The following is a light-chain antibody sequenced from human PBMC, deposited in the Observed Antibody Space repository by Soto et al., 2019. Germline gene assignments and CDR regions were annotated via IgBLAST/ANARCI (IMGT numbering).Light chain of an antibody. J-gene: IGKJ5*01. CDR1: QSVSGY. CDR3: QQRYKWPIA. CDR2: ADS. Sequence: EIECTQSTARRSPSPGETAXXSGRASQSVSGYIGWYQEKPGQAHRLIIYADSKRATGITDRFSGSGSGTDFTLTISSLEPEDFSVYYCQQRYKWPIAFGQGTRLEV. V-gene: IGKV3-11*01.